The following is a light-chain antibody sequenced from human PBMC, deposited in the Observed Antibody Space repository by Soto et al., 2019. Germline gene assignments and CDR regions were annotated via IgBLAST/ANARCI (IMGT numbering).Light chain of an antibody. CDR1: SGHSSYA. V-gene: IGLV4-69*01. CDR2: VNSDDSH. CDR3: QTWATGIWV. Sequence: QPVLTQSPSASASLGASVKLTCTLSSGHSSYAIAWHQQQPEKGPRFLMKVNSDDSHNKGDGIPDRFSGSSSGAERYLTISSLQSEDEADYYCQTWATGIWVFGGGTQLTVL. J-gene: IGLJ3*02.